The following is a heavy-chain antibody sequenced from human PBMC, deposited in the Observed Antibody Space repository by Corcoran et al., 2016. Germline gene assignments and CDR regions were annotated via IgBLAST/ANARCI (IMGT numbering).Heavy chain of an antibody. D-gene: IGHD3-22*01. CDR1: GGSISSSSYY. Sequence: QLQLQESGPGLVKPSETLSLTCNVSGGSISSSSYYWGWLRQPPGKGLDWIGRIYYSGSTYYNPSLKSRVTISVDTSKNQFSLKLSSVTAADTAVYYCARIDYYDSSGFDYWGQGTLVTVSS. V-gene: IGHV4-39*01. CDR3: ARIDYYDSSGFDY. CDR2: IYYSGST. J-gene: IGHJ4*02.